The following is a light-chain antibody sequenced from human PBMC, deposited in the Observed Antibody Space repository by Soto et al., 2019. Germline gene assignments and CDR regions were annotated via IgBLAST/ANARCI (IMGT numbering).Light chain of an antibody. Sequence: QAASVSGSPGQSITISCTGTSSDVGGYNYVSWYQQHPGKAPKLLIYEVSNRPSGVSNRFSGSKSGDTASLTISGLQAEDEADYYCSSFTATTARDARVFGGGTKLTVL. J-gene: IGLJ3*02. V-gene: IGLV2-14*01. CDR3: SSFTATTARDARV. CDR1: SSDVGGYNY. CDR2: EVS.